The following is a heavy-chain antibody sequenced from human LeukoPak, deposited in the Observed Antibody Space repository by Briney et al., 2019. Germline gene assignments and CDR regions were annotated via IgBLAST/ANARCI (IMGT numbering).Heavy chain of an antibody. D-gene: IGHD3-10*01. CDR3: ARARFPLLVRGTSWFDP. Sequence: TSETLSLTCAVYGGSFSGYFWSWIRQPPGKGLEWIGEINHSGSTNYNPSLKSRVTISVDTSKNQFSLKLNSVTAADTAVYYCARARFPLLVRGTSWFDPWGQGTLVTVSS. V-gene: IGHV4-34*01. CDR2: INHSGST. J-gene: IGHJ5*02. CDR1: GGSFSGYF.